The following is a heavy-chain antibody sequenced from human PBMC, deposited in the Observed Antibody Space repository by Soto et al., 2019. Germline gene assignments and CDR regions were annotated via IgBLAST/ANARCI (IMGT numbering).Heavy chain of an antibody. V-gene: IGHV5-51*01. CDR3: AKVGLYSSGWYGGFDY. D-gene: IGHD6-19*01. Sequence: GESLKISCKGSGYSFTSYWIGWVRQMPGKGLEWMGIIYPGDSDTRYSPSFQGQVTISADKSISTAYLQMNSLRAEDTAVYYCAKVGLYSSGWYGGFDYWGQGTLVTVSS. CDR2: IYPGDSDT. CDR1: GYSFTSYW. J-gene: IGHJ4*02.